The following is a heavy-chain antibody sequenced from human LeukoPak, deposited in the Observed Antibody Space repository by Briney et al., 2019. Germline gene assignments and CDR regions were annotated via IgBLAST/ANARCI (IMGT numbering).Heavy chain of an antibody. CDR1: GFTFINYW. Sequence: GESLKISCKGSGFTFINYWIGWVRQMPGKGLEWMGIIYPGDSHTRYSPSFQGQVTISADKSINTAYLQWGGLRASDTAMYFCASGYGDYISEYFKFWGQGTLVTVSS. CDR2: IYPGDSHT. V-gene: IGHV5-51*01. J-gene: IGHJ1*01. D-gene: IGHD4-17*01. CDR3: ASGYGDYISEYFKF.